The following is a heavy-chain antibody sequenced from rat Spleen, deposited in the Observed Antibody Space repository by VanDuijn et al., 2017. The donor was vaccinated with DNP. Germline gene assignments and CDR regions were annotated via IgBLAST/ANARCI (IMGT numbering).Heavy chain of an antibody. V-gene: IGHV5-7*01. Sequence: EVQLVESGGGLVQPGRSLKLSCAASGFTFSDYNMAWVRQAPKKGLEWVATISYDGGSTFYRDSVKGRFTISRDNAKSTLYLQMVSLRSEDTATYYCARWYNSGYFFDYWGQGTSVTVSS. CDR2: ISYDGGST. CDR3: ARWYNSGYFFDY. J-gene: IGHJ4*01. D-gene: IGHD4-3*01. CDR1: GFTFSDYN.